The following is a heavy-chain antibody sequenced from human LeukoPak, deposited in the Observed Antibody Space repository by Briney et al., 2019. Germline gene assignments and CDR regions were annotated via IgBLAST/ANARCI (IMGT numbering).Heavy chain of an antibody. D-gene: IGHD3-10*01. J-gene: IGHJ4*02. CDR1: GFTFSNYN. V-gene: IGHV3-48*01. Sequence: GGSLRLSCAASGFTFSNYNMNWVRQPPGKGLQWVSYISSSSNIIYYADSVKGRFTISRDNDKNSLFLQMNSLRAEDTAVYYCARDFAREFTIDYWGRGTLVTVSS. CDR2: ISSSSNII. CDR3: ARDFAREFTIDY.